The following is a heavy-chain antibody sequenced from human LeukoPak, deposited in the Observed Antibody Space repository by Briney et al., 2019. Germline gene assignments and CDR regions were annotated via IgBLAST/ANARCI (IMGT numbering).Heavy chain of an antibody. V-gene: IGHV3-53*01. J-gene: IGHJ4*02. CDR2: IYSDGNT. Sequence: GGSLRLSCAASGFTFTSYATSWVRQAPGKGLEWVSVIYSDGNTYYADSVKGRFTISRDNSKSTVYLQMNSLRAEDTAVYYCARAAWDYWGQGTLVTVSS. CDR3: ARAAWDY. D-gene: IGHD6-25*01. CDR1: GFTFTSYA.